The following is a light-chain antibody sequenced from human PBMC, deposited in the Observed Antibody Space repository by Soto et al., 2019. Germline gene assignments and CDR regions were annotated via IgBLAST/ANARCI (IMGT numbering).Light chain of an antibody. V-gene: IGKV1-39*01. CDR1: ESISRN. J-gene: IGKJ3*01. CDR3: QQSYTRPFT. CDR2: AAS. Sequence: DIQMTQSPSSLSASVGDRVTIPCRASESISRNLNWYQQKAGKAPKLLIYAASSLKSGVPSRFSGSGSGTDFTLTISSLQPEDFATYYCQQSYTRPFTFGPGTKV.